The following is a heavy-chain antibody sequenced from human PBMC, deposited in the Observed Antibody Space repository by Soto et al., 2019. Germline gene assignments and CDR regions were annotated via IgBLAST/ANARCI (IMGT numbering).Heavy chain of an antibody. J-gene: IGHJ5*02. CDR2: MNPNSGNT. Sequence: GASVKVSCKASGYTFTSYDINWVRQATGQGLEWMGWMNPNSGNTGYAQKFQGRVTMTRNTSISTAYMELSSLRSEDTAVYYCARGVVIYNWFDPWGQGTLVTVSS. D-gene: IGHD3-22*01. V-gene: IGHV1-8*01. CDR3: ARGVVIYNWFDP. CDR1: GYTFTSYD.